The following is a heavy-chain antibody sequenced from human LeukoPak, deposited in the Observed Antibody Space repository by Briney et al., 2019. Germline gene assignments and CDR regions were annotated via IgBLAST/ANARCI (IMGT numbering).Heavy chain of an antibody. Sequence: GGSLRLSCAASGFTFSSYAMSWVRQAPGKGLEWVSAISGSGGSTYYADSVKGRFTISRDNSKNALYLQMNSLRAEDTAVYYCAKSPAQTPKYNWFDPWGQGTLVTVSS. J-gene: IGHJ5*02. CDR3: AKSPAQTPKYNWFDP. CDR1: GFTFSSYA. CDR2: ISGSGGST. V-gene: IGHV3-23*01.